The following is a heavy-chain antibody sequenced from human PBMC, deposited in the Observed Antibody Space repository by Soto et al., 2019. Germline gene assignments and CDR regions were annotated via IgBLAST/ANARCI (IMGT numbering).Heavy chain of an antibody. Sequence: EVQLVESGGGLVQPGGSLRLSCAASGFSFSNSWLYWVRQAPGKGLVWVSRINEDGSMKSHADSVRGRFTISRDNAKNSLYLQMNRIRAEDTAVYYCVTGFRWGQGTLVTVSS. J-gene: IGHJ4*02. V-gene: IGHV3-74*01. CDR3: VTGFR. CDR1: GFSFSNSW. CDR2: INEDGSMK.